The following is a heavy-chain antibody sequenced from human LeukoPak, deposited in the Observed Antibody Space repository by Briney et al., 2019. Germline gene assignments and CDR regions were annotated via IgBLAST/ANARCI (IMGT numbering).Heavy chain of an antibody. D-gene: IGHD2-2*01. CDR2: ISRSSSTT. Sequence: PGGSLRLSCAASGFTFSSYSMNWVRQAPGKGLEWVSYISRSSSTTYYADSVKGRFTISRDNVKNSMYLQMNSLRDEDTAVYYCARVVVPAATIFYAYYYYGMDVWGQGTTVTVSS. V-gene: IGHV3-48*02. J-gene: IGHJ6*02. CDR1: GFTFSSYS. CDR3: ARVVVPAATIFYAYYYYGMDV.